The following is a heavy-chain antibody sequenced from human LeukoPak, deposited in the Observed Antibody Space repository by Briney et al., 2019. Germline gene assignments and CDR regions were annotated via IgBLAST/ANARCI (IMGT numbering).Heavy chain of an antibody. V-gene: IGHV4-4*02. CDR1: GGSISSSNW. Sequence: SETLSLTCAVSGGSISSSNWWSWVRQPPGKGLEWIGYIYYSGSTNYNPPLKSRVTISVDTSKNQFSLKLSSVTAADTAVYYCARGDYGDYHYFDYWGQGTLVTVSS. CDR3: ARGDYGDYHYFDY. J-gene: IGHJ4*02. CDR2: IYYSGST. D-gene: IGHD4-17*01.